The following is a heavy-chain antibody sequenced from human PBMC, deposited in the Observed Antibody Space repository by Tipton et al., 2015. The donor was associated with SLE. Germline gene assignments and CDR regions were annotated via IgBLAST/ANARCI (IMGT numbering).Heavy chain of an antibody. Sequence: TLSLTCTVSGGPISSYYWSWLRQSPGKGLEWIGYIYTNGSTYYNPSLKSRVTISVATSKNQFSLKLSSVTAADTAVYYCARPLQLWFYYFDYWGQGTLVIVSA. CDR3: ARPLQLWFYYFDY. J-gene: IGHJ4*02. D-gene: IGHD5-18*01. V-gene: IGHV4-4*08. CDR1: GGPISSYY. CDR2: IYTNGST.